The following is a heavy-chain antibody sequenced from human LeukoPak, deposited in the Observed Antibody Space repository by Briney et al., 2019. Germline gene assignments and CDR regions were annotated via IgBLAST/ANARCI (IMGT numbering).Heavy chain of an antibody. J-gene: IGHJ4*02. Sequence: SVKVSCKASGGTFSSYAISWVRQAPGQGLEWMGRIIPILGIANYAQKFQGRVTITADKSTSTAYMELSSLRSEDTAVYYCARFDSYGGQYYFDYWGQGTLVTVSS. V-gene: IGHV1-69*04. D-gene: IGHD4-23*01. CDR2: IIPILGIA. CDR1: GGTFSSYA. CDR3: ARFDSYGGQYYFDY.